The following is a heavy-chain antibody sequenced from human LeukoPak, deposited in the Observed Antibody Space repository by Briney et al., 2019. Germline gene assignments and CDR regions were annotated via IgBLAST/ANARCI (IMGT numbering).Heavy chain of an antibody. Sequence: SETLSLTCAVYGGSFSGYYWSWIRKPPGKGLEWIGEINHSGSTNYNPSLKSRVTISVDTSKNQFSPKLSSATAADTAVYYCASGGDGEAFDYWGQGTLVTVSS. J-gene: IGHJ4*02. CDR2: INHSGST. D-gene: IGHD5-24*01. V-gene: IGHV4-34*01. CDR1: GGSFSGYY. CDR3: ASGGDGEAFDY.